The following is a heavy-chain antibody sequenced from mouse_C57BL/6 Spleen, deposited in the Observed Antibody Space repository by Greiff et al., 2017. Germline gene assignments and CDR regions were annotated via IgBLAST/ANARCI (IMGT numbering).Heavy chain of an antibody. D-gene: IGHD2-3*01. CDR2: INPNYGTT. J-gene: IGHJ4*01. CDR3: ARSGDGYYGAMDY. Sequence: QLQESGPELVKPGASVKISCKASGYSFTDHNMNWVKQSNGKSLEWIGVINPNYGTTRYNQKFKGTATLTVDQSSSTAYMQLNSLTSEDSAVYYCARSGDGYYGAMDYWGQGTSVTVSS. CDR1: GYSFTDHN. V-gene: IGHV1-39*01.